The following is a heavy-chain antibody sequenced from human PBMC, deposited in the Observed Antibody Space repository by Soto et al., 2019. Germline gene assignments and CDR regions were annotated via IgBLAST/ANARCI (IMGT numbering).Heavy chain of an antibody. Sequence: EVQLVESGGGLVQPGGSLRLSCAASGFTFSSYWMSWVRQAPGKGLEWVANIKQDGSEKYYVDSVKGRFTISRDNAKNSLYLQMNSLRAEDTAVYYCARDGEAPYHCGGDCPGGFDYWGQGTLVTVSS. CDR1: GFTFSSYW. CDR3: ARDGEAPYHCGGDCPGGFDY. J-gene: IGHJ4*02. CDR2: IKQDGSEK. D-gene: IGHD2-21*02. V-gene: IGHV3-7*01.